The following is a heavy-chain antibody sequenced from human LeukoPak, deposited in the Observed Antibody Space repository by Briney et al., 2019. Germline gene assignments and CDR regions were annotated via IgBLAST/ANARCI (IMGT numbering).Heavy chain of an antibody. CDR3: AKRANYDNSGYYPLDY. J-gene: IGHJ4*02. Sequence: GGSLRLSCAASGFTFSAYGMHWVRQAPGKGLEWVAFIRYDGVNKYYADSVKGRFTISRDNSKNTLFLQMNSLRAEDTAVYYCAKRANYDNSGYYPLDYWGQGTLVTVSS. D-gene: IGHD3-22*01. CDR2: IRYDGVNK. V-gene: IGHV3-30*02. CDR1: GFTFSAYG.